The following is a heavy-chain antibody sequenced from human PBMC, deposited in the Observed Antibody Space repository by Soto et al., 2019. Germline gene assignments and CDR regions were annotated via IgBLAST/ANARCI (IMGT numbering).Heavy chain of an antibody. D-gene: IGHD2-15*01. J-gene: IGHJ4*02. CDR2: IFSNDEK. CDR3: ARIQGYCSGGSCYSPPYFDY. Sequence: QVTLKESGPVLVKPTETLTLTCTVSGFSLSNARMGVSWIRQPPGKALEWLAHIFSNDEKSYSTSLKSRLTISKDTAKSQVVRTMTNMDPVDTATYYCARIQGYCSGGSCYSPPYFDYWGQGTLVTVSS. V-gene: IGHV2-26*01. CDR1: GFSLSNARMG.